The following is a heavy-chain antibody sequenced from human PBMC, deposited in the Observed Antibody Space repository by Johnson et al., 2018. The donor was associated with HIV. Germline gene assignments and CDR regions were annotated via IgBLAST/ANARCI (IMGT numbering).Heavy chain of an antibody. CDR1: GFNLNKCD. CDR3: AKGHAYYNFWSGSIHDAFDI. D-gene: IGHD3-3*01. Sequence: QVQLVESGGGVDQPGGSLRLSCAASGFNLNKCDRYWVRQAQGKGLEWGPFRRNDGRNQYYVDSVKGRFIISRDNSKSPLSLQMNSLRAEDRTVYNCAKGHAYYNFWSGSIHDAFDIWGQGTMVTVSS. J-gene: IGHJ3*02. V-gene: IGHV3-30*02. CDR2: RRNDGRNQ.